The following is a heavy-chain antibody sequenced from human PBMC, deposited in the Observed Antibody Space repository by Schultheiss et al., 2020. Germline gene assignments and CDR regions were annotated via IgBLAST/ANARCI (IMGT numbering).Heavy chain of an antibody. V-gene: IGHV2-26*01. D-gene: IGHD2-21*02. J-gene: IGHJ4*02. CDR3: ARMWAEAYCGGDCYSGYYFDY. Sequence: SGPKLVKPTETLTLTCTVSGFSLSNARMGVSWIRQPPGKALEWLAHIFSNDEKSYSTSLKSRLTISKDTSKSQVVLTMTNMDPVDTATYYCARMWAEAYCGGDCYSGYYFDYWGKGTLVTVSS. CDR1: GFSLSNARMG. CDR2: IFSNDEK.